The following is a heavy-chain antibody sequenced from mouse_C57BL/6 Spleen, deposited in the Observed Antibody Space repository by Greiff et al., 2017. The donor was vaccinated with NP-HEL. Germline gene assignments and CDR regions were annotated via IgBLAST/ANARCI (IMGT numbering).Heavy chain of an antibody. CDR1: GYTFTSYW. Sequence: VQLQQPGAELVKPGASVKLSCKASGYTFTSYWMHWVKQRPGQGLEWIGMIHPNSGSTNYNEKFKSKATLTVDNSSSTAYMQLSSLTSEDSAVYYCARTTVVATDYWGQGTTLTVSS. J-gene: IGHJ2*01. V-gene: IGHV1-64*01. CDR3: ARTTVVATDY. D-gene: IGHD1-1*01. CDR2: IHPNSGST.